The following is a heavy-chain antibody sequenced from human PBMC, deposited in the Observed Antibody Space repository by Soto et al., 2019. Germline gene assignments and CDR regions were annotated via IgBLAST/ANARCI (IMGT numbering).Heavy chain of an antibody. CDR3: ARLGIAAAGTWLDY. D-gene: IGHD6-13*01. CDR1: GYSISSGYY. J-gene: IGHJ4*02. V-gene: IGHV4-38-2*01. CDR2: IYHSGST. Sequence: SESLALSCAVSGYSISSGYYWGWIRQPPGKGLEWIGSIYHSGSTYYNPSLKSRVTISVDTSKNQFSLKLSSVTAADTAVYYCARLGIAAAGTWLDYWGQGILVTSPQ.